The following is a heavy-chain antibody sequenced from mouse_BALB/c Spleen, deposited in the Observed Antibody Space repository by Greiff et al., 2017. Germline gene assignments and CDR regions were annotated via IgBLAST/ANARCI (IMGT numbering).Heavy chain of an antibody. CDR1: GYTFTSYT. CDR2: INPSSGYT. V-gene: IGHV1-4*02. Sequence: QVQLQQSAAELARPGASVKMSCKASGYTFTSYTMHWVKQRPGQGLEWIGYINPSSGYTEYNQKFKDKTTLTADKSSSTAYMQLSSLTSEDSAVYYCARKGGNYGFAYWGQGTLVTVSA. D-gene: IGHD2-1*01. CDR3: ARKGGNYGFAY. J-gene: IGHJ3*01.